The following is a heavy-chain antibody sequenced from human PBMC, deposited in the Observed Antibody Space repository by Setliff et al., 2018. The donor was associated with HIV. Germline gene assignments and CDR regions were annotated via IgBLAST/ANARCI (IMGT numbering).Heavy chain of an antibody. CDR2: VDPKNGKT. V-gene: IGHV1-69-2*01. D-gene: IGHD3-10*01. CDR1: GGTFISYA. Sequence: GASVKVSCKASGGTFISYAIGWVRQAPGQGLEWMGRVDPKNGKTLYAENLRGRITITADTSTDTAYMELNSLRSEDTAMYYCATLDYYGSQTYNLALHYWGQGTLVTVSS. J-gene: IGHJ4*02. CDR3: ATLDYYGSQTYNLALHY.